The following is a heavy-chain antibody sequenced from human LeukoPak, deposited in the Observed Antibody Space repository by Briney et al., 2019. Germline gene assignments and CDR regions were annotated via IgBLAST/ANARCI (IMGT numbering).Heavy chain of an antibody. Sequence: GGSLRLSCAASGFTFSSYVMSWVRQAPGKGLEWVAVISYDGSNKYYADSVKGRFTISRDNSKSTLSLLMNSLRAEDTAVYYCARDRISVGASYFDYWGQGTLVTVSS. CDR3: ARDRISVGASYFDY. CDR1: GFTFSSYV. V-gene: IGHV3-30-3*01. J-gene: IGHJ4*02. CDR2: ISYDGSNK. D-gene: IGHD1-26*01.